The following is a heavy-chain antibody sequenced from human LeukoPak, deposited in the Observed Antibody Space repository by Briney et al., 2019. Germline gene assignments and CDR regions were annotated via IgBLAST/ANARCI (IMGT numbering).Heavy chain of an antibody. Sequence: GESLKISCKGSGFPFTNYWIAWVRQMPGKGLEWMGIIYPGDSDTRYSPSFQGQVTISADKSISTAYLQWSSLKASDTAMYYCARRGYCSSTSCSNDPFDYWGQGTLVTVSS. D-gene: IGHD2-2*01. J-gene: IGHJ4*02. CDR3: ARRGYCSSTSCSNDPFDY. CDR2: IYPGDSDT. CDR1: GFPFTNYW. V-gene: IGHV5-51*01.